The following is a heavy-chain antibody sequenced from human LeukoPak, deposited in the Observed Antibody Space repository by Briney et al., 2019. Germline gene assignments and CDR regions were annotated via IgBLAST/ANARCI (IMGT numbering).Heavy chain of an antibody. J-gene: IGHJ3*02. V-gene: IGHV3-7*01. CDR3: ARDRLLFYAFDI. Sequence: GGSLRLSCAASGLTVSTNYMSWVRQAPGKGLEWVANIKQDGSEKNYVDSVKGRFTISRDNAKNSLYLQMNSLRAEDTAVYYCARDRLLFYAFDIWGQGTMVTVSS. CDR2: IKQDGSEK. CDR1: GLTVSTNY.